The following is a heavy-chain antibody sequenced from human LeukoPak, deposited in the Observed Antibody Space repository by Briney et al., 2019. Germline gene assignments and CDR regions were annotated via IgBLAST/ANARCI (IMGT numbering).Heavy chain of an antibody. CDR2: ISDIGGST. Sequence: GGSLRLSCAASGFTFSSYAMSWVRQAPGKGLEWVSGISDIGGSTYYADSVKGRFTISRDNSKNTLYLQMNSLRAEDTAVYYCARGGYSYGYDFDYWGQGTLVTVSS. CDR3: ARGGYSYGYDFDY. CDR1: GFTFSSYA. V-gene: IGHV3-23*01. D-gene: IGHD5-18*01. J-gene: IGHJ4*02.